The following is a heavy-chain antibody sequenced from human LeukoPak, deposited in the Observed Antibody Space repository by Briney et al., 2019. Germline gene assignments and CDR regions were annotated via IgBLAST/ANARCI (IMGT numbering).Heavy chain of an antibody. D-gene: IGHD6-13*01. J-gene: IGHJ4*02. CDR2: IYPGDSDT. CDR3: ARRLFTSTWADFDY. V-gene: IGHV5-51*01. CDR1: GYSFTTYW. Sequence: GESLKISCKASGYSFTTYWIGWVCQMPGKGLEWMGIIYPGDSDTRYSPSFQGQVTISADKSINTAYLQWSSLKASDTAMYYCARRLFTSTWADFDYWGQGTLVTVSS.